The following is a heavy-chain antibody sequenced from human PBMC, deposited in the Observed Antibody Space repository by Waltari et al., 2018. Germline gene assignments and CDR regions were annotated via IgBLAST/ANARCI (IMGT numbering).Heavy chain of an antibody. J-gene: IGHJ6*02. D-gene: IGHD4-17*01. CDR2: IYRGGST. Sequence: EVQLVESGGGLIQPGGSLRLSCAASGFTVSSNYMSWVRQAPGKGLEWVSFIYRGGSTYYEDSGKGRFTISRDNAKNTLYLQMNSLRVEDTAVYYCARDHYGRSGMDVWGQGTTVTVSS. V-gene: IGHV3-53*01. CDR1: GFTVSSNY. CDR3: ARDHYGRSGMDV.